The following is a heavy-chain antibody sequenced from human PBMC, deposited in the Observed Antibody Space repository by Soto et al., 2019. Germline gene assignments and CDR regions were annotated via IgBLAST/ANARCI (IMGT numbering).Heavy chain of an antibody. V-gene: IGHV1-3*05. CDR2: INAGNGNT. J-gene: IGHJ4*02. CDR3: AILSSGWHFDY. Sequence: QVQLVQSGAEEKKPGASVKVSGKASGYTFTSYAMHWVRQAPGQRLEWMGWINAGNGNTKYSQKFQGRVTITRDTSASTAYMELSSLRSEDTAVYYCAILSSGWHFDYWGQGTLVTVSS. CDR1: GYTFTSYA. D-gene: IGHD6-19*01.